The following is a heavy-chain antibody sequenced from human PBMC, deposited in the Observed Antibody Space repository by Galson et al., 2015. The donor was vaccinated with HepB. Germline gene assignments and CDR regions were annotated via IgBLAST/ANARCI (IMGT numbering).Heavy chain of an antibody. Sequence: SVKVSCKASGYTFTGYCIHWVRQAPGQGLEWMGRITPNSGGTNYAQKFQGRVTMTRDTSISTAYMELSRLSSDDTAVYYCAKDLTAWGFSTPPSSEYWGQGTLVTVSS. J-gene: IGHJ4*02. CDR2: ITPNSGGT. V-gene: IGHV1-2*06. D-gene: IGHD7-27*01. CDR1: GYTFTGYC. CDR3: AKDLTAWGFSTPPSSEY.